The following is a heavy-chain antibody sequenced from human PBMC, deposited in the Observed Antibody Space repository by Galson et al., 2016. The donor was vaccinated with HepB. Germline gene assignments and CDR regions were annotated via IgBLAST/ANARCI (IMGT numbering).Heavy chain of an antibody. D-gene: IGHD1-26*01. CDR2: ISYDGSTK. J-gene: IGHJ4*02. Sequence: SLRLSCAGSGFTFSSYAVHWVRQAPGKGLEWMAVISYDGSTKYYAESVEGRFTISRDNSKNTLYLQMNSLRGEDTAIYYCARADFVGATPLGYWGQGMLVSVSS. V-gene: IGHV3-30*04. CDR1: GFTFSSYA. CDR3: ARADFVGATPLGY.